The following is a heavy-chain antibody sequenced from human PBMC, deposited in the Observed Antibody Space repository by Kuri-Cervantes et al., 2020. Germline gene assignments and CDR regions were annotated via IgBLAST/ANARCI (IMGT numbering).Heavy chain of an antibody. J-gene: IGHJ3*02. CDR1: GFTFSSYA. CDR2: INHSGST. Sequence: GSLRLSCAASGFTFSSYAMSWVRQAPGKGLEWIGEINHSGSTNYNPSLKSRVTISVDTSKNQFSLKLSSVTAADTAVYFCARAPRRFAFGIWGQGTLVTVSS. CDR3: ARAPRRFAFGI. V-gene: IGHV4-34*01.